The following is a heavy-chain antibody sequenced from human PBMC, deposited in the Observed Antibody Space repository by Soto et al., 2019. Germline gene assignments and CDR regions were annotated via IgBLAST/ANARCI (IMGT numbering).Heavy chain of an antibody. CDR3: ARDPLWGTAMVLWYFDL. V-gene: IGHV3-30-3*01. CDR2: IAYDGSNK. D-gene: IGHD5-18*01. J-gene: IGHJ2*01. Sequence: QVQLVESGGGVVQPGRSLRLSCAASGFTFSRYAMHWVRQAPGKGLEWVAVIAYDGSNKYYADSVKGRFTISRDHSKNTLYLQMNSMRAEDTAVYYCARDPLWGTAMVLWYFDLWGRGTLVTVSS. CDR1: GFTFSRYA.